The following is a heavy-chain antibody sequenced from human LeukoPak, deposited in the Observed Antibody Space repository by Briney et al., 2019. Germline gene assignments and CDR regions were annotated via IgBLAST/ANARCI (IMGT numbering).Heavy chain of an antibody. D-gene: IGHD1-14*01. Sequence: PSETLSLTCTVSGGSISSSSYYWGWIRQPPGKGLEWIGSIYYSGSTYYNPSLKSRVTISVDTSKNQFSLKLSSVTAADTAVYYCARGRGINPGYYYYYYMDVWGKGTTVTVSS. CDR1: GGSISSSSYY. CDR3: ARGRGINPGYYYYYYMDV. V-gene: IGHV4-39*07. J-gene: IGHJ6*03. CDR2: IYYSGST.